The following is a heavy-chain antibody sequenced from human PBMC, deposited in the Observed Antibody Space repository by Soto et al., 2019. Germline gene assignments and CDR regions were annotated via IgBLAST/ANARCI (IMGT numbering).Heavy chain of an antibody. CDR2: INPNSGGT. V-gene: IGHV1-2*04. D-gene: IGHD3-22*01. Sequence: QVQLVQSGAEVKKPGASVKVSCKASVYTFTDYSMHWVRQAPGQGLEWMGRINPNSGGTNYAQKFQHWVTMTSDTSISTVDMELSRLTSDDTAVYYCAREISSGYYNYWYLDFWGRGTLVTVSS. J-gene: IGHJ2*01. CDR3: AREISSGYYNYWYLDF. CDR1: VYTFTDYS.